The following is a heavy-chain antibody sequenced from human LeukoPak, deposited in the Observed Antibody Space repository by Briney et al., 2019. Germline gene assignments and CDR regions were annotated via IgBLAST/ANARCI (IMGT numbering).Heavy chain of an antibody. V-gene: IGHV3-23*01. J-gene: IGHJ4*02. D-gene: IGHD3-16*01. CDR1: GFTLSSYA. Sequence: GGSLRLSCAASGFTLSSYAMSWVRQAPGKGLEWVSSISADGKRTYYTDSVKGRFTISRDNSKSALYLQMNSLRAEDTAIYYCAKRSPPDTFYFDYWGQGTLVTVSS. CDR2: ISADGKRT. CDR3: AKRSPPDTFYFDY.